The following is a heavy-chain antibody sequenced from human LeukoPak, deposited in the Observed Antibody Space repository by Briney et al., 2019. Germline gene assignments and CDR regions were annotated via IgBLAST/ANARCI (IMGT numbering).Heavy chain of an antibody. CDR1: GFTVSTYA. V-gene: IGHV3-23*01. D-gene: IGHD6-19*01. CDR2: ITGSGGST. J-gene: IGHJ4*02. Sequence: PGGSLRLSCAASGFTVSTYAMSWVRXAPGKXLEWVSAITGSGGSTYYADSVKGRFTISRDNSKNTLYLQMNSLRAEDTAVYYCAKDQGDYSSGWSIFDYWDQGSLVTVSS. CDR3: AKDQGDYSSGWSIFDY.